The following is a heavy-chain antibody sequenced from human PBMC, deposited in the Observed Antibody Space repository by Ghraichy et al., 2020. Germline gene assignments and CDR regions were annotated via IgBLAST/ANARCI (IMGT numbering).Heavy chain of an antibody. D-gene: IGHD3-3*01. CDR3: ARDRGFWDY. Sequence: LSLTCPASGFSLSSYWLSWVRQAPGKGLEWVANIMQDGSEKYYVDSVKGRFTISRDNAKNLLYLQMNSLRAEDTAVYYCARDRGFWDYWGQRTLVTVSS. CDR2: IMQDGSEK. CDR1: GFSLSSYW. V-gene: IGHV3-7*04. J-gene: IGHJ4*02.